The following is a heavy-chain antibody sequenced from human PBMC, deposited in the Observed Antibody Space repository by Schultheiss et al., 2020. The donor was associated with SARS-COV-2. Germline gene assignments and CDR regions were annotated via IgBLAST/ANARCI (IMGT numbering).Heavy chain of an antibody. Sequence: GGSLRLSCGASGFIFSTYAMSWVRQAPGKGLEWVAVISYDGSNKYYADSVKGRFTISRDNSKNTLYLQMNSLRAEDTAVYYCARDKLEKYYDILTGYYTPWDYYGMDVWGQGTTVTVSS. CDR3: ARDKLEKYYDILTGYYTPWDYYGMDV. CDR2: ISYDGSNK. CDR1: GFIFSTYA. J-gene: IGHJ6*02. D-gene: IGHD3-9*01. V-gene: IGHV3-30-3*01.